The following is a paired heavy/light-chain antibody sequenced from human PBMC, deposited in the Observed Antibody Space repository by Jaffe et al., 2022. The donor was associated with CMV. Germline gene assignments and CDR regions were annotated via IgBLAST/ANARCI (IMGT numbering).Heavy chain of an antibody. J-gene: IGHJ6*03. Sequence: EVQLVESGGGLVKPGGSLRLSCAASGFTFSSYSMNWVRQAPGKGLEWVSSISSSSSYIYYADSVKGRFTISRDNAKNSLYLQMNSLRAEDTAVYYCARDQGRTTVTAWPEYYYYYMDVWGKGTTVTVSS. CDR2: ISSSSSYI. CDR1: GFTFSSYS. D-gene: IGHD4-17*01. V-gene: IGHV3-21*01. CDR3: ARDQGRTTVTAWPEYYYYYMDV.
Light chain of an antibody. CDR1: KLGDKY. CDR3: QAWDSSSSYV. J-gene: IGLJ1*01. V-gene: IGLV3-1*01. CDR2: QDS. Sequence: SYELTQPPSVSVSPGQTASITCSGDKLGDKYACWYQQKPGQSPVLVIYQDSKRPSGIPERFSGSNSGNTATLTISGTQAMDEADYYCQAWDSSSSYVFGTGTKVTVL.